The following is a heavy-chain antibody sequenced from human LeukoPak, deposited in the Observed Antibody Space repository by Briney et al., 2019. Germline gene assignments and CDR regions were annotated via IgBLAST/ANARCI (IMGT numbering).Heavy chain of an antibody. Sequence: PSETLSLTCTVSGGSISNSGYYWGWIRQPPGKGLEWIGSIYYSGSTYYNPSLKSRVTISVDTSKNQFSLKLSSVTAADTAVYYCARYSSSWRVFDYWGQGTLVTVSS. CDR1: GGSISNSGYY. CDR3: ARYSSSWRVFDY. CDR2: IYYSGST. J-gene: IGHJ4*02. V-gene: IGHV4-39*07. D-gene: IGHD6-13*01.